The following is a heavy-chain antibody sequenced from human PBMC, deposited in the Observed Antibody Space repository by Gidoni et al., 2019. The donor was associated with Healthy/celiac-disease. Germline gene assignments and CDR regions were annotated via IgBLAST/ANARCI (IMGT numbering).Heavy chain of an antibody. Sequence: QVQLVESGGGVVQPGSSLRLSCAASGFTFSSYGMHWVRQAPGKGLGWVAVIWDDGSNKYYADSVKGRFTISRDNSKNTLYLQMNSLRAEDTTVYYCARDGGATAAAFDYWGQGTLVTVSS. D-gene: IGHD6-25*01. CDR1: GFTFSSYG. V-gene: IGHV3-33*01. CDR2: IWDDGSNK. J-gene: IGHJ4*02. CDR3: ARDGGATAAAFDY.